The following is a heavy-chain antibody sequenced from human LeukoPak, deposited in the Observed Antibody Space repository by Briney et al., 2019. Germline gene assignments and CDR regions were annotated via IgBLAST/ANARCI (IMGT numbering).Heavy chain of an antibody. CDR1: GFTFSNAW. CDR2: IKRKTEGGTT. CDR3: TTVATGWYFDL. D-gene: IGHD5-12*01. Sequence: GGSLRLSRAASGFTFSNAWMTWVRQAPGKGLEWVGRIKRKTEGGTTDYAAPVKGRFTISRDDSKNTLYLQMNSLKTEDTAVYYCTTVATGWYFDLWGRGTLVTVSS. J-gene: IGHJ2*01. V-gene: IGHV3-15*01.